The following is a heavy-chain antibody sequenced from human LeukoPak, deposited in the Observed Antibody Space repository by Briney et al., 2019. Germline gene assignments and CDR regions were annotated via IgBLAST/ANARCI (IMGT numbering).Heavy chain of an antibody. CDR2: IRSSSSYI. V-gene: IGHV3-21*04. CDR3: AKVDSGVRGVPY. Sequence: MPGGSLRLSCAASGFTFSSYSMNWVRQAPGKGLEWVSSIRSSSSYIYYADSVKGRFTISRDNAKNTLYLQMNSLRAEDTAVYYCAKVDSGVRGVPYWGQGTLVTVSS. CDR1: GFTFSSYS. D-gene: IGHD3-10*01. J-gene: IGHJ4*02.